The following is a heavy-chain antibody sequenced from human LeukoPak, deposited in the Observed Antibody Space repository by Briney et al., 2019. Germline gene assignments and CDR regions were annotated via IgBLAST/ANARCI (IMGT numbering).Heavy chain of an antibody. CDR1: GYTFTGYY. CDR2: INPNSGGT. J-gene: IGHJ4*02. Sequence: ASVKVSCKASGYTFTGYYMHWVRQAPGQGLEWMGRINPNSGGTNYAQEFQGRVTMTRDTSISTAYMELSRLRSDDTAVYYCARVVVTAAMPGYYFDYWGQGTLVTVSS. V-gene: IGHV1-2*06. D-gene: IGHD2-2*01. CDR3: ARVVVTAAMPGYYFDY.